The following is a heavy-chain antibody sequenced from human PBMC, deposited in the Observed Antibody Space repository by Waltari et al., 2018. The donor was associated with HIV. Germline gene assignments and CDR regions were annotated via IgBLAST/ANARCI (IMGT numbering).Heavy chain of an antibody. J-gene: IGHJ3*02. CDR1: GLTFDDYA. V-gene: IGHV3-43D*03. Sequence: EVQLVESGGVVVQPGGSLRLSCAASGLTFDDYAMPWVRQAPGKGLEWVSLMSWDGGSTYYADSVKGRFTISRDNSKNSLYLQMNSLRAEDTALYYCSTYGDSEAFDIWGQGTMVTVSS. D-gene: IGHD4-17*01. CDR2: MSWDGGST. CDR3: STYGDSEAFDI.